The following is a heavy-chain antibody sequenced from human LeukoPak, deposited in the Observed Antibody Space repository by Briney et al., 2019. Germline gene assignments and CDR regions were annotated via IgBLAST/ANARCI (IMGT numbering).Heavy chain of an antibody. CDR1: GFTFSSYA. CDR2: IYYSGTT. D-gene: IGHD6-13*01. V-gene: IGHV4-59*01. Sequence: AGGSLRLSCAASGFTFSSYAMSWVRQAPGKGLEWIGYIYYSGTTNYNPSLKSRVTISVDTSKNQFSLKLSSVTAADTAVYYCARGVYIAAAQYGYWGQGTLVTVSS. CDR3: ARGVYIAAAQYGY. J-gene: IGHJ4*02.